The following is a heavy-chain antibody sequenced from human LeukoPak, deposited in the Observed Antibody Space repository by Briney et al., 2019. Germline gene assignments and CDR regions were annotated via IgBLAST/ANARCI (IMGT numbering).Heavy chain of an antibody. D-gene: IGHD3-22*01. V-gene: IGHV3-33*08. CDR2: IWYDGSNK. Sequence: GGSLRLSCVASGFTFSRNWMHWVRQAPGKGLEWVAVIWYDGSNKYYADSVKGRFTISRDNSKNTLYLQMNSLRAEDTAVYYCARDYYDSSGYYPPLAVDAFDIWGQGTMVTVSS. J-gene: IGHJ3*02. CDR1: GFTFSRNW. CDR3: ARDYYDSSGYYPPLAVDAFDI.